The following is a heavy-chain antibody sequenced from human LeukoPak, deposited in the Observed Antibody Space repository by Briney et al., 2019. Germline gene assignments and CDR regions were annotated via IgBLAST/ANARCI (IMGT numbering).Heavy chain of an antibody. CDR3: ARAARSNLWFGFDP. CDR2: IKQDGSEK. CDR1: GFTFSSYW. Sequence: GGSLRLSCAASGFTFSSYWMSWVRQAPGKGLEWVANIKQDGSEKYYVDSVKGRFTISRDNAKNSLYLQMNSLRAEDTAVYYCARAARSNLWFGFDPWGQGTLVTVSS. D-gene: IGHD3-10*01. V-gene: IGHV3-7*01. J-gene: IGHJ5*02.